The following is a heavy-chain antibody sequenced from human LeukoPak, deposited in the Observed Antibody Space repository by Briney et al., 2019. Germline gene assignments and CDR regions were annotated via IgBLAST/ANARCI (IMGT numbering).Heavy chain of an antibody. J-gene: IGHJ4*02. V-gene: IGHV3-53*01. CDR1: GFTVDSNY. Sequence: GGSLRLSCAASGFTVDSNYLSWVRRAPGKGLEWVSTIYTGGNTYYAASVKGRFTISRDFSKNTVFLHMNSLRAEDTAMYYCARGDGSGYYDYFDYWGQGALVTVSS. CDR3: ARGDGSGYYDYFDY. D-gene: IGHD3-22*01. CDR2: IYTGGNT.